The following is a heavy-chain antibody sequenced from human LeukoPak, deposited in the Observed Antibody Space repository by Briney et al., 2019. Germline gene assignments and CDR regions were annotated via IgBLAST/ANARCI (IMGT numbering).Heavy chain of an antibody. D-gene: IGHD2-2*01. J-gene: IGHJ6*02. Sequence: GGSLRLSCAASGFTFDDYVMHWVRQAPGRGLEWVSGISANSANIGYADSEKGRFTLSRDNAKNSLYLQMNSLRTEDTALYYCARDFCTGCNYYFYGMDVWGRGTTVTVSS. CDR3: ARDFCTGCNYYFYGMDV. V-gene: IGHV3-9*01. CDR1: GFTFDDYV. CDR2: ISANSANI.